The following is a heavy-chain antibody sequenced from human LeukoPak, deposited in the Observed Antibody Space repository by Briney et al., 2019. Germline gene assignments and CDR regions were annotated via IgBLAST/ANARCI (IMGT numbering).Heavy chain of an antibody. CDR3: VRDGRWPLVGDY. D-gene: IGHD4-23*01. CDR2: IKEDGSEK. Sequence: PGGSLRPSCAVSGFTLSTYWMSWVRQTPRKGLEWVACIKEDGSEKYYVNSVKGRFTISRDNVKNSIYLQMNSLGGEDTAVYYCVRDGRWPLVGDYWGQGTLVTVSS. V-gene: IGHV3-7*01. CDR1: GFTLSTYW. J-gene: IGHJ4*02.